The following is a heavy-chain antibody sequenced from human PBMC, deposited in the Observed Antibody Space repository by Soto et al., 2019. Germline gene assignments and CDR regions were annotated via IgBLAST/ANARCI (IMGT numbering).Heavy chain of an antibody. CDR3: AKERRYSFDAFDL. Sequence: QEQLVESGGGVVQAGRSLRLSCAASGFTFNFFGMHWVRQAPGKGLEWVAVISYDGREKYYADSVKGRFTMSRDNSKNMVYLEMSSLRPEDTSVYYCAKERRYSFDAFDLWGHGTMVTVSS. V-gene: IGHV3-30*18. CDR1: GFTFNFFG. D-gene: IGHD5-12*01. J-gene: IGHJ3*01. CDR2: ISYDGREK.